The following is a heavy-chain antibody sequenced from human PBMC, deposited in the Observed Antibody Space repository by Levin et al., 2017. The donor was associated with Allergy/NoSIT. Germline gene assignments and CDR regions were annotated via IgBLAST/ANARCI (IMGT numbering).Heavy chain of an antibody. V-gene: IGHV4-34*01. CDR2: INHSGST. J-gene: IGHJ3*02. Sequence: RSQTLSLTCAVYGGSFSGYYWSWIRQPPGKGLEWIGEINHSGSTNYNPSLKSRVTISVDTSKNQFSLKLSSVTAADTAVYYCAREPEDTAMTDAFDIWGQGTMVTVSS. D-gene: IGHD5-18*01. CDR3: AREPEDTAMTDAFDI. CDR1: GGSFSGYY.